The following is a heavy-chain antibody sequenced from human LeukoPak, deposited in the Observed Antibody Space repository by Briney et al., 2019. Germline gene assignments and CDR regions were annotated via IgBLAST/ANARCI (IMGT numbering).Heavy chain of an antibody. V-gene: IGHV4-39*01. Sequence: SETLSLTCTVSGGSISSSSYYWGWIRQPPGKGLEWIGSIYYSGSTYYNPSLKSRVTISVDTSKNQFSLKLSSVTAADTAVYYCARTTYYYDSSGYWPWYFDLWGRGTLVTVSS. D-gene: IGHD3-22*01. CDR1: GGSISSSSYY. CDR3: ARTTYYYDSSGYWPWYFDL. CDR2: IYYSGST. J-gene: IGHJ2*01.